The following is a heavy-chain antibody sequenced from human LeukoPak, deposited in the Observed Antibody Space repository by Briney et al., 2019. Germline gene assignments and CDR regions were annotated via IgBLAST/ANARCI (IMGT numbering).Heavy chain of an antibody. CDR3: AKTMIKMGATTQRLDY. Sequence: QPGGSLRLSCAASGFTFSSYAMSWVRQAPGKGLEWVAFIRYDGSNKYYADSVKGRFTISRDNSKNTLYLQMNSLRAEDTAVYYCAKTMIKMGATTQRLDYWGQGTLVTVSS. CDR1: GFTFSSYA. J-gene: IGHJ4*02. D-gene: IGHD1-26*01. V-gene: IGHV3-30*02. CDR2: IRYDGSNK.